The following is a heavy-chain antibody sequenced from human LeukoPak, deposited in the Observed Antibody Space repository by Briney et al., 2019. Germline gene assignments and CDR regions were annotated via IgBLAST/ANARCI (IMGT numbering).Heavy chain of an antibody. V-gene: IGHV3-21*01. D-gene: IGHD3-16*01. CDR1: GFTFSSYS. Sequence: GGSLRLSCAASGFTFSSYSMNWVRQAPGKGLEWVSSISSSSSYIYYADSVKGRFTISRDNAKNSLYLQMNSLRAEDTAVYYCARDGEMITFGGVLDYWGQGTLVTVSS. CDR3: ARDGEMITFGGVLDY. J-gene: IGHJ4*02. CDR2: ISSSSSYI.